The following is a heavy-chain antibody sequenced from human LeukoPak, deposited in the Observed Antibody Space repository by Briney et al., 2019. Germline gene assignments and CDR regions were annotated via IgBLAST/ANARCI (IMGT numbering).Heavy chain of an antibody. Sequence: SETLSLTCTVSGYSISSGYYWGWIRQPPGKGLEWIGSIYHSGSTYYNPSLKSRVTISVDTSKNQFSLKLSSVTAADTAVYYCATQSHHGRIFETQNNWFDPWGQGTLVTVSS. CDR1: GYSISSGYY. D-gene: IGHD3-3*01. CDR2: IYHSGST. V-gene: IGHV4-38-2*02. CDR3: ATQSHHGRIFETQNNWFDP. J-gene: IGHJ5*02.